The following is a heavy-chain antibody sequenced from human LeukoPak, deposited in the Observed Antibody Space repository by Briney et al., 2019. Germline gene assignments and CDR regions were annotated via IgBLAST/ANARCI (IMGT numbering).Heavy chain of an antibody. CDR1: GFTFSSYA. V-gene: IGHV3-23*01. CDR2: ISGSGGST. CDR3: ARTQLDLDGFDI. D-gene: IGHD1-1*01. Sequence: GGSLRLSCAASGFTFSSYAMSWVRQAPGKGLEWVSAISGSGGSTYYADSVKGRFTISRDNARNSLYLQMNSLRGEDTAVYYCARTQLDLDGFDIWGQGTTVTVSS. J-gene: IGHJ3*02.